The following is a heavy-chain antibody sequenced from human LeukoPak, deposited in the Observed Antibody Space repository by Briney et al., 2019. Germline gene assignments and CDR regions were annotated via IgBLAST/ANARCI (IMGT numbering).Heavy chain of an antibody. V-gene: IGHV3-30-3*01. CDR1: GFTFSSYA. J-gene: IGHJ4*02. CDR3: AREGGPNTYFDY. CDR2: ISYDGSNK. Sequence: GRSLRLSCAASGFTFSSYAMHWVRQAPGKGLEWVAVISYDGSNKYYADSVKGRFTISRDNSKNTLYLQMNSLRAEDTAVYYCAREGGPNTYFDYWGQGTLVTVSS. D-gene: IGHD2/OR15-2a*01.